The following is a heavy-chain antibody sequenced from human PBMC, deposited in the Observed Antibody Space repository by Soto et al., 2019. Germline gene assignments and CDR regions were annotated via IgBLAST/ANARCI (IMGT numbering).Heavy chain of an antibody. D-gene: IGHD2-21*02. CDR3: TAAPKRALTVDSARP. J-gene: IGHJ5*02. CDR1: GFIVSSAW. V-gene: IGHV3-15*07. CDR2: IKSKIDGGTT. Sequence: EVQLVESGGGLVKPGGSLRLSCTVSGFIVSSAWMNWVRQAPGKGLELVGRIKSKIDGGTTDYAAPVQGRFTISLEDTKNMLYLQMESLRTENTAVYYCTAAPKRALTVDSARPSVQRTLFTVSS.